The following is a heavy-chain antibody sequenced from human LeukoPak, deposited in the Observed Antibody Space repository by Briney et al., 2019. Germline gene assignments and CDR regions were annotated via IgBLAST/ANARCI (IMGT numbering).Heavy chain of an antibody. Sequence: GASVKVSCKASGYTFTGYYMHWVRQAPGQGLEWMGWMNPNSGGTNYAQKFQGRVTMTRDTSISIAYMELSRLRSDDTAVYYCATVVGARGGDYFDYWGQGTLVTVSS. V-gene: IGHV1-2*02. CDR2: MNPNSGGT. CDR3: ATVVGARGGDYFDY. CDR1: GYTFTGYY. D-gene: IGHD1-26*01. J-gene: IGHJ4*02.